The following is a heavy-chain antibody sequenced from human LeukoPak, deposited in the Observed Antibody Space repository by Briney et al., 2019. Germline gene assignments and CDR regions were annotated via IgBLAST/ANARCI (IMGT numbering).Heavy chain of an antibody. D-gene: IGHD4-23*01. Sequence: PSETLSLTCTVSGGSISSYYWSWIRQPPGKGLEWIGYFYYSGSTNYNPSLKSRVTISVDTSKNQFSLKLSSVTAADTAVYYCARIGGNGDYWGQGTLVTVSS. J-gene: IGHJ4*02. V-gene: IGHV4-59*12. CDR3: ARIGGNGDY. CDR2: FYYSGST. CDR1: GGSISSYY.